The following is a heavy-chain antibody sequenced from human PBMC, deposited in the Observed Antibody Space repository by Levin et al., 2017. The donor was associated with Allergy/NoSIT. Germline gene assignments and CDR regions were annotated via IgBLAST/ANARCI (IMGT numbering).Heavy chain of an antibody. J-gene: IGHJ1*01. V-gene: IGHV3-33*01. CDR1: GFTFSSYA. CDR2: IWYDGSNK. CDR3: ASDDYGDYVPPFQH. Sequence: PGGSLRLSCAASGFTFSSYAMHWVRQAPGKGLEWVAVIWYDGSNKYYADSVKGRFTISRDNSKNTLYLQMNSLRAEDTALYYCASDDYGDYVPPFQHWGQGTLVTVSS. D-gene: IGHD4-17*01.